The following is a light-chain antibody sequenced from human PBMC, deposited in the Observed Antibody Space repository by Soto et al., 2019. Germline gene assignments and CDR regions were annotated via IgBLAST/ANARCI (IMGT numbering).Light chain of an antibody. CDR1: TSDVGGYNY. Sequence: QSALTQPASVSGSPGQSITISCTGTTSDVGGYNYVSWYQQHPGRAPKLMIYDVSDRPLGVSSRFSGSKSGNTASLTISGLQAEDEADYYCSSSTASSTPGVFGTGTKLTVL. J-gene: IGLJ1*01. CDR3: SSSTASSTPGV. V-gene: IGLV2-14*01. CDR2: DVS.